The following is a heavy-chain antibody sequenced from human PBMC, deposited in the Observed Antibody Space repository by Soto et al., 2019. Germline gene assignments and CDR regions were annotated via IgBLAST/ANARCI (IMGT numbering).Heavy chain of an antibody. J-gene: IGHJ6*02. V-gene: IGHV4-39*01. CDR2: FHYSEST. D-gene: IGHD2-2*01. Sequence: QLQLQESGPGLVKPSETLSLTCTVSGGSISSGPYSWGWIRQPPGEGLEWIGTFHYSESTYYNPFLESRITISVDTSKNHFSLKVNSVTVADTAVYYCARLGGYCSSTSCYGYYGMDVWGQGTTVTVSS. CDR3: ARLGGYCSSTSCYGYYGMDV. CDR1: GGSISSGPYS.